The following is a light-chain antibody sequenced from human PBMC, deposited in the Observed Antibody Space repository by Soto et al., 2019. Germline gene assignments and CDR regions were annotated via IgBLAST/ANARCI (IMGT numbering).Light chain of an antibody. J-gene: IGLJ1*01. CDR1: SSDVGRYHY. CDR3: CSFAGSYTGV. Sequence: QSVLTQPRSVSGSPGQSVSISCTGTSSDVGRYHYVSWYQQHPGKAPKLMIYDVSERPSGVPDRFSGSKSGNTASLTISGLQGDDEADYYCCSFAGSYTGVFGAGTKVTVL. CDR2: DVS. V-gene: IGLV2-11*01.